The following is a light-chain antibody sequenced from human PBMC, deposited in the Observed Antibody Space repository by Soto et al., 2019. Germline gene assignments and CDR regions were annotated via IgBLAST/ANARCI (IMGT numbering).Light chain of an antibody. CDR1: SSDVGGYNY. CDR3: SSYAGSNNVI. V-gene: IGLV2-8*01. Sequence: QSALTQPPSASGSPGQSVTISCTGTSSDVGGYNYVSWYRQHPGEAPKRMIYEVSKRPSGVPDRFSGFKSGNTASLTVSGLQAEDESDYYFSSYAGSNNVIFGGGTKLTVL. J-gene: IGLJ2*01. CDR2: EVS.